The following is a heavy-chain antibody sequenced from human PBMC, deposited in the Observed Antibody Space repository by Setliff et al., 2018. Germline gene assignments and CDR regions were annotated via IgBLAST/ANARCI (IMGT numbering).Heavy chain of an antibody. CDR1: GGSFSGYY. D-gene: IGHD2-2*01. CDR3: ARICSSTSCPYYYGMDV. J-gene: IGHJ6*02. V-gene: IGHV4-34*01. CDR2: INHSGST. Sequence: SETLSLTCAVYGGSFSGYYWSWVRQPPGKGLEWIGEINHSGSTNYNPSLKSRVTISVDTSKNQFSLKLSSVTAADTAVYYCARICSSTSCPYYYGMDVWGQGTTVTVSS.